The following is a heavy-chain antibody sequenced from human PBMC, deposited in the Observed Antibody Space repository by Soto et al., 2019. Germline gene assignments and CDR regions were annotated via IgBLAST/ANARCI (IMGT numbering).Heavy chain of an antibody. V-gene: IGHV3-23*01. CDR1: GFTFSSYA. CDR2: ISGSGGST. D-gene: IGHD3-22*01. CDR3: AKAKGYDDSSGYYGGRYHFAY. J-gene: IGHJ4*02. Sequence: PGGSLRLSCAASGFTFSSYATGWVRQAPGKGLEWVSAISGSGGSTYYADSVKGRFTISRDNSKNTLYLQMNSLRAEDTAVYYCAKAKGYDDSSGYYGGRYHFAYCGQGKLVT.